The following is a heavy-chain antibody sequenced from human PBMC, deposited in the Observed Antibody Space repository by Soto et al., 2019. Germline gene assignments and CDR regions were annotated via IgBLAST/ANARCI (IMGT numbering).Heavy chain of an antibody. Sequence: SETLSLTCTVSGGSISSYYWSWIRQPPGKGLEWIGYIYYSGSTNYNPSLKSRVTISVDTSKNQFSLKLSSVTAADTAVYYCARQGIAAAGAPYYYGMDVWGQGTTVTV. D-gene: IGHD6-13*01. V-gene: IGHV4-59*08. J-gene: IGHJ6*02. CDR1: GGSISSYY. CDR3: ARQGIAAAGAPYYYGMDV. CDR2: IYYSGST.